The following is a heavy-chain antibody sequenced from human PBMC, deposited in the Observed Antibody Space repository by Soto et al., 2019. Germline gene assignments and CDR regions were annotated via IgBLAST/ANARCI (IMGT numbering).Heavy chain of an antibody. CDR1: GFTFSSYA. CDR3: ANGALRYCTSTSCFYGMDV. J-gene: IGHJ6*02. D-gene: IGHD2-2*01. CDR2: ISENGGST. V-gene: IGHV3-23*01. Sequence: PGGSLSLSCAASGFTFSSYAMSWVRQAPGKGLEWVSTISENGGSTYYADSVKGRFTISRDNSKNTLYLQMNSLRAEDTAVYYCANGALRYCTSTSCFYGMDVWGQGTTVTVSS.